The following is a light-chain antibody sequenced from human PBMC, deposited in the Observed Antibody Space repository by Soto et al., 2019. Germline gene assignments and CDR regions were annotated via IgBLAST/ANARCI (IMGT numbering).Light chain of an antibody. V-gene: IGKV3-20*01. Sequence: EIVSTQSPGTLSLSPGERATLSCRASQSVSSTYLAWYQQKPGQAPRLLIYGASNRATGIPDRFSGSGSGTDFTLTISRLEPEDFAVYYCQQYGSSLYTFGQGTNLEIK. CDR1: QSVSSTY. CDR3: QQYGSSLYT. CDR2: GAS. J-gene: IGKJ2*01.